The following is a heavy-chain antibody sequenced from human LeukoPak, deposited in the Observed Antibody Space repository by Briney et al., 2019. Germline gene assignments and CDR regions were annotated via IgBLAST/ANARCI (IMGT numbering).Heavy chain of an antibody. CDR1: GFTFSSHA. CDR2: VGTGFDT. J-gene: IGHJ4*02. V-gene: IGHV3-23*01. D-gene: IGHD5-18*01. CDR3: AKDNSYGNFDY. Sequence: PGGSLRLSCVASGFTFSSHAMSWVRQAPGKGLEWVSTVGTGFDTYYTDSVKGRFTISRDNSKNMLYLQMNSVRAEDTALYYCAKDNSYGNFDYWGQGTLVTVSS.